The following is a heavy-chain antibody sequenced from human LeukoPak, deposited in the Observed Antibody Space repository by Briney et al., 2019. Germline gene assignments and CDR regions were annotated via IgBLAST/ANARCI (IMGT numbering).Heavy chain of an antibody. D-gene: IGHD3-10*01. CDR3: ARHGSYCFDS. CDR1: GGSFSGYY. J-gene: IGHJ4*02. Sequence: SETLSLTCAVYGGSFSGYYWSWIRQPPGKGLEWIGEINHSGSTNYNPSLKSRVTISVDTSKNQSSLKLSSVTAADTAVYYCARHGSYCFDSWGQGTLVTVSS. V-gene: IGHV4-34*01. CDR2: INHSGST.